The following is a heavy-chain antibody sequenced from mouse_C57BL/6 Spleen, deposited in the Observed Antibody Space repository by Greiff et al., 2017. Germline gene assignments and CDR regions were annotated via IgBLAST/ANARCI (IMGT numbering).Heavy chain of an antibody. CDR2: IHPNSGST. CDR1: GYTFTSYW. D-gene: IGHD2-14*01. CDR3: ARLEGYDGYFAV. J-gene: IGHJ1*03. Sequence: QVQLQQPGAELVKPGASVKLSCKASGYTFTSYWMHWVKQRPGQGLEWIGMIHPNSGSTNYNEKFKSKATLTVDKSSSTAYMQLSSLTSEDSAVFYCARLEGYDGYFAVWGTGTTVTVSS. V-gene: IGHV1-64*01.